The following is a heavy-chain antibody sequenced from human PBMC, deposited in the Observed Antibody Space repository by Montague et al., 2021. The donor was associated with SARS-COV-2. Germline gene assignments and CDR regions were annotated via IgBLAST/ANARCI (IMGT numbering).Heavy chain of an antibody. Sequence: ETLSLTCTVSGGSISSSSYYWGWIRQPPGKGLEWIGSIYYSGSTYYNPSLKSRVTISVDTSKNQFSLKLSSVTAADTAVYYCARIRIGVWGSYRYFDYWGQGTLVTVSS. CDR1: GGSISSSSYY. CDR2: IYYSGST. V-gene: IGHV4-39*01. J-gene: IGHJ4*02. D-gene: IGHD3-16*02. CDR3: ARIRIGVWGSYRYFDY.